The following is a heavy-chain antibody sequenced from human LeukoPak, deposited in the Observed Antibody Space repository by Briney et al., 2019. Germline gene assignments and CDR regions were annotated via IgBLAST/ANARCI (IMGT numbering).Heavy chain of an antibody. CDR1: GFSFKKYA. V-gene: IGHV3-23*01. J-gene: IGHJ4*02. CDR2: ISDNGDRT. CDR3: AKIAPWGALTTTDGFDY. Sequence: GGSLRLSCAASGFSFKKYAMSWVRQAPGEGLEWVSGISDNGDRTYYADSVRGRFTIPRDNSKNTLYVQMDSLRVEDTAVYYCAKIAPWGALTTTDGFDYWGQGALVTVSS. D-gene: IGHD4-17*01.